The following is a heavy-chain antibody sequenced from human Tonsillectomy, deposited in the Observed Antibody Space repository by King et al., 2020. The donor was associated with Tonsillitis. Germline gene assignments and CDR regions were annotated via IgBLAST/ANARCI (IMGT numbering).Heavy chain of an antibody. V-gene: IGHV3-15*01. CDR1: GFTFSNAW. Sequence: VQLVESGGGLVKPGGSLRLSCAASGFTFSNAWMSWVRQAPGKGLEWVGRIKSKTDGGTIDYAAPVKGRFTISRDDSKNTLYLQMNSLKTDDTAVYYCTTDSPHSWGRYYDSSGYYYFDYWGQGTLVTVSS. CDR2: IKSKTDGGTI. J-gene: IGHJ4*02. CDR3: TTDSPHSWGRYYDSSGYYYFDY. D-gene: IGHD3-22*01.